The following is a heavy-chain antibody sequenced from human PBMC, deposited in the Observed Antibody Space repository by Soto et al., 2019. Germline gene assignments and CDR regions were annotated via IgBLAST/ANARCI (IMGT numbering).Heavy chain of an antibody. CDR1: GGSVSSGDYY. J-gene: IGHJ5*02. CDR3: ARDSGYGGLRFDP. V-gene: IGHV4-30-4*01. D-gene: IGHD5-12*01. Sequence: QEQLQESGPGLVKPSQTLSLTCTVSGGSVSSGDYYWSWIRQPPGKGLEWIGYIHYSGSTYYNPYLKIRVTISVDTSKNQFSLKLSSVTAADTAVYYCARDSGYGGLRFDPWGQGTLVTVSS. CDR2: IHYSGST.